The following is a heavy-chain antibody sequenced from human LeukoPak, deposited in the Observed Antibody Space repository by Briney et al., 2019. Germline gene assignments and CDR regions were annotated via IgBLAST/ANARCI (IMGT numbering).Heavy chain of an antibody. V-gene: IGHV3-48*03. Sequence: GGSLRLSCAASGFTFSSYEMNWVRQAPGKGLEWVSYISSSGSTIYYSDSVKGRFTISRDNAKNSLYLQMNSLRAGHTAVYNCARDARGYIGYDYYYYGMDVWGQGTTVTVSS. CDR3: ARDARGYIGYDYYYYGMDV. J-gene: IGHJ6*02. CDR2: ISSSGSTI. CDR1: GFTFSSYE. D-gene: IGHD5-12*01.